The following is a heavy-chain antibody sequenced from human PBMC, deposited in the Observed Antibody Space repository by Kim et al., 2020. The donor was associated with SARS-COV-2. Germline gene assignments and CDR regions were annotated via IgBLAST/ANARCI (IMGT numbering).Heavy chain of an antibody. J-gene: IGHJ6*04. V-gene: IGHV3-9*01. CDR1: GFTFDDYA. CDR2: ISWNSGSI. Sequence: GGSLRLSCAASGFTFDDYAMHWVRQAPGKGLEWVSGISWNSGSIGYADSVKGRFTISRDNAKNSLYLQMNSLRAEDTALYYCAKDFPRWAHDASPMDVWGKGTTVTVSS. D-gene: IGHD2-2*01. CDR3: AKDFPRWAHDASPMDV.